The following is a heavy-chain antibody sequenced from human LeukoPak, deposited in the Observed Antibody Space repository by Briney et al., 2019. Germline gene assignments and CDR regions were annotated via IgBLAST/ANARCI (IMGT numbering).Heavy chain of an antibody. J-gene: IGHJ4*02. CDR3: ARDGGYYGDYLSDY. D-gene: IGHD4-17*01. CDR1: GFTFSSYW. CDR2: INSDGSST. V-gene: IGHV3-74*01. Sequence: GGSLRLSCAASGFTFSSYWMHWVRQAPGKGLVWVSRINSDGSSTSYADSVKGRFTISRDNAKNTLYLQMSSLRAEDTAVYYCARDGGYYGDYLSDYWGQGTLVTVSS.